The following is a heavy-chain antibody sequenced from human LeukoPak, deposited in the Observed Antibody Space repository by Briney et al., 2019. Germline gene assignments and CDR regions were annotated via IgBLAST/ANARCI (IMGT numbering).Heavy chain of an antibody. CDR1: GGSFSGYY. Sequence: SETLSLTCAVYGGSFSGYYWSWIRQPPGKGLEWIGEINHSGSTNYNPSLKSRVTISVDPSKNQFSLKLSSVTAADTAVYYCARVRAVATIRYNWFDPWGQGTLVTVSS. CDR2: INHSGST. V-gene: IGHV4-34*01. CDR3: ARVRAVATIRYNWFDP. D-gene: IGHD5-12*01. J-gene: IGHJ5*02.